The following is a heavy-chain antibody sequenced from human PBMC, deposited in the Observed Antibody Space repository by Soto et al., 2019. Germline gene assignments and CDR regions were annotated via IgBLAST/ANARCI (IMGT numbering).Heavy chain of an antibody. V-gene: IGHV5-51*01. D-gene: IGHD6-6*01. Sequence: GESLKISCKGSGDSFTSYWIGWVRQMPGKGLEWMGIIYPGDSDTRYSPSFQGQVTISADKSISTAYLQWSSLKASDTAMYYCEIIHSSSTFDYWGQGTLVTVSS. CDR1: GDSFTSYW. CDR2: IYPGDSDT. J-gene: IGHJ4*02. CDR3: EIIHSSSTFDY.